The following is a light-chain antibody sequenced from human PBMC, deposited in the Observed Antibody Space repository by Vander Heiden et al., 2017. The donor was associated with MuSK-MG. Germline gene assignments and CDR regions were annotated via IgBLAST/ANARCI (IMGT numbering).Light chain of an antibody. Sequence: EIVLTQSPLSLPVPPGEPASISCRSSESLLKSNGYKYLDWYLQRPGQSPQLLIYLGSNRASGVPDRFSGSGSGTEFTLQISSVEAEDVGVYYCRQALETPYTFGQGTKVDIK. J-gene: IGKJ2*01. CDR1: ESLLKSNGYKY. V-gene: IGKV2-28*01. CDR2: LGS. CDR3: RQALETPYT.